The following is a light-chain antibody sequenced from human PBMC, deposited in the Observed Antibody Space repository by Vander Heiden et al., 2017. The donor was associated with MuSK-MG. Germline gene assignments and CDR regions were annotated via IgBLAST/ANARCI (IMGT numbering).Light chain of an antibody. CDR2: EVS. V-gene: IGLV2-8*01. CDR1: SSDVGAYNF. Sequence: QSALTQPPSASGSPGQSVTISCTGTSSDVGAYNFVSWYQQHPGKAPKLMWYEVSKRPSGVPDRFAGSKSGNTASLIVSGLQAEDDADYYCSSYAGSENEVFGTGTKVTVL. J-gene: IGLJ1*01. CDR3: SSYAGSENEV.